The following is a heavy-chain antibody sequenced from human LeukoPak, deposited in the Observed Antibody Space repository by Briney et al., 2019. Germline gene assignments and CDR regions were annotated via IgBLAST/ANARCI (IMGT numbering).Heavy chain of an antibody. CDR2: ISVSGNT. CDR3: AKAPVTTCSGAYCYPFDY. Sequence: PGGSLRLSCAASGFTLSSYAMSWVRQAPGKGLEWVSAISVSGNTYHADSVKGRFTISRDSSKNTLYLKMNRLRAEDAAVYYCAKAPVTTCSGAYCYPFDYWGQGTLVTVSS. D-gene: IGHD2-21*01. J-gene: IGHJ4*02. V-gene: IGHV3-23*01. CDR1: GFTLSSYA.